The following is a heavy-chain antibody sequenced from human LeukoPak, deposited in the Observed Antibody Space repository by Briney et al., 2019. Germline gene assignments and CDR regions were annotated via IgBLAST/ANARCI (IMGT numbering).Heavy chain of an antibody. J-gene: IGHJ6*02. V-gene: IGHV1-2*02. CDR3: VRDRLLWFGELSYGMDV. CDR1: GYTFTGYY. CDR2: INPNSGGT. Sequence: APVKVSCKASGYTFTGYYMHWVRQAPGQGLEWMGWINPNSGGTNYAQKFQGRVAMTRDTSISTAYMELSRLRSDDTAVYYCVRDRLLWFGELSYGMDVWGQGTTVTVSS. D-gene: IGHD3-10*01.